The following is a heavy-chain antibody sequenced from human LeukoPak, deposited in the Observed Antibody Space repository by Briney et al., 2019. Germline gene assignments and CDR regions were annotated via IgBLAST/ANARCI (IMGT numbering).Heavy chain of an antibody. D-gene: IGHD3-10*01. CDR1: GFTFSSYA. J-gene: IGHJ4*02. V-gene: IGHV3-30-3*01. CDR2: ISYDGSNI. Sequence: PGGSLRLSCAASGFTFSSYAMHWVRQAPGKGLEWVAVISYDGSNIYYADSVKGRFTISRDNSKNTLYLQMNSLRAEDTAVYYCARGRNFYGYFDYWGQGTLVTVSS. CDR3: ARGRNFYGYFDY.